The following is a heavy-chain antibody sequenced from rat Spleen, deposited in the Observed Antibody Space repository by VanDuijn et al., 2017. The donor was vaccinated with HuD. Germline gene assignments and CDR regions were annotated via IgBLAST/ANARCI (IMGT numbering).Heavy chain of an antibody. CDR1: GFTFSNSY. CDR2: ISIGGYNT. V-gene: IGHV5-25*01. Sequence: EVQLVESGGGLVQPGRSMKLSCAASGFTFSNSYMAWVRQAPTKGLEWVASISIGGYNTYYRDSVKGRFTISRDNAKSTLYLQISSLRSEDTATYYCARQEDYGGYSRDYFGYWGQGVMVTVSS. D-gene: IGHD1-11*01. CDR3: ARQEDYGGYSRDYFGY. J-gene: IGHJ2*01.